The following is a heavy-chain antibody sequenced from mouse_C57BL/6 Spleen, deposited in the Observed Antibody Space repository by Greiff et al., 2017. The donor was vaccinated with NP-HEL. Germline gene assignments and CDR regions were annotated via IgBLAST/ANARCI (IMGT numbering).Heavy chain of an antibody. D-gene: IGHD2-4*01. J-gene: IGHJ3*01. CDR3: ARQGDYDAFAY. CDR2: INPSTGGT. CDR1: GYSFTGYY. V-gene: IGHV1-42*01. Sequence: EVKLMESGPELVKPGASVKISCKASGYSFTGYYMNWVKQSPEKSLEWIGEINPSTGGTTYNQKFKAKATLTVDKSSSTAYMQLKSLTSEDSAVXYCARQGDYDAFAYWGQGTLVTVSA.